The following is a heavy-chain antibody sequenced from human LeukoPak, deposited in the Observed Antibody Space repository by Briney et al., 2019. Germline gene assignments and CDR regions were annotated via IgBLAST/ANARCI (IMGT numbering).Heavy chain of an antibody. CDR1: GYTFTGYY. V-gene: IGHV1-2*02. J-gene: IGHJ6*03. CDR3: ARDWSYSNSSVREIPYYYYMDV. CDR2: INPNSGGT. D-gene: IGHD6-6*01. Sequence: GASVKVSCKASGYTFTGYYMHWVRQAPGQGLEWMGWINPNSGGTNYAQKFQGRVTMTRDTSISTAYMELSRLRSDDTAVYYCARDWSYSNSSVREIPYYYYMDVWGKGTTVTVSS.